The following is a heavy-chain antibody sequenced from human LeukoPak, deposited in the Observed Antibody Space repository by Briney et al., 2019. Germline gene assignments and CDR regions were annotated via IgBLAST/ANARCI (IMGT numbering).Heavy chain of an antibody. D-gene: IGHD3-10*01. CDR2: IYYSGST. Sequence: PSETLSLTCTVSGGSISSSSYYWGWIRQPPGKGLEWIGYIYYSGSTNYNPSLKSRVTISVDTSKNQFSLKLSSVTAADTAVYYCALMRGSGSYYSYYFDYWGQGTLVTVSS. CDR1: GGSISSSSYY. CDR3: ALMRGSGSYYSYYFDY. V-gene: IGHV4-61*05. J-gene: IGHJ4*02.